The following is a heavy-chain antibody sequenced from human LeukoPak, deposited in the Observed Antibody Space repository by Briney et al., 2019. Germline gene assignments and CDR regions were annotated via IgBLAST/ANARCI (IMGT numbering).Heavy chain of an antibody. CDR2: IYYSGST. CDR1: GGSISSYY. CDR3: ARGRTAMVFDY. J-gene: IGHJ4*02. V-gene: IGHV4-59*01. D-gene: IGHD5-18*01. Sequence: SETRSLTCTVSGGSISSYYWSWIRQPPGKGLEWIGYIYYSGSTNYNPSLKSRVTISVDTSKNQFSLKLSSVTAANTAVYYCARGRTAMVFDYWGQGTLVTVSS.